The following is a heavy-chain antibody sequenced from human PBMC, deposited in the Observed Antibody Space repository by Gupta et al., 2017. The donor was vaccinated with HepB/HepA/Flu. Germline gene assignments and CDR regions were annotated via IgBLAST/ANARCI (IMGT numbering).Heavy chain of an antibody. J-gene: IGHJ3*02. CDR3: ARSRDTGRHDAYDI. CDR1: GVTFDDYA. Sequence: EVQLVESGGGLVQPGRSLRLSCAASGVTFDDYAMHWVRQAPRKGLEWVSSISWNSGIVGYAESLKGRFTISRDNAKNSPYLQINSLTDDDTASYYCARSRDTGRHDAYDIWGQGTMVTVSS. CDR2: ISWNSGIV. D-gene: IGHD5-24*01. V-gene: IGHV3-9*01.